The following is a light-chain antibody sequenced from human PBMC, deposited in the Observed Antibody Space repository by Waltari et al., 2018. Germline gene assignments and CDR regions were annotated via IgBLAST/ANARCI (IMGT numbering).Light chain of an antibody. CDR3: QQYNNWPLT. CDR1: QSVSSN. V-gene: IGKV3-15*01. CDR2: GAS. Sequence: EIVLTQSPGTLSLSPGERATLSCRASQSVSSNLAWYQQKPGQAPSLLIYGASTRATGISARFSGSGSGTEFTLTISSLQSEDFAVYYCQQYNNWPLTFGGGTTVEIK. J-gene: IGKJ4*01.